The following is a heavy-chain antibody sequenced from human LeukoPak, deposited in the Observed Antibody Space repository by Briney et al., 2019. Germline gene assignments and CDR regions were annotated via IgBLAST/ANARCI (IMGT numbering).Heavy chain of an antibody. V-gene: IGHV4-34*01. CDR1: GGSFSGYY. J-gene: IGHJ5*02. D-gene: IGHD1-1*01. CDR2: INHSGST. CDR3: ARGGTTGTTRRRYNWFDP. Sequence: SETLSLTCAVYGGSFSGYYWSWIRQPPGKGLGWIGEINHSGSTNYNPSLKSRVTISVDTSKNQFSLKLSSVTAADTAVYYCARGGTTGTTRRRYNWFDPWGQGTLVTVSS.